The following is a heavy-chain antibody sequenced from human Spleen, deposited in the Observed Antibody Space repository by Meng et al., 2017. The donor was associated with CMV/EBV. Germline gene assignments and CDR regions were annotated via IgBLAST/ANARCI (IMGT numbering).Heavy chain of an antibody. CDR3: SRDYCGGDCYSLGH. J-gene: IGHJ1*01. CDR1: GVSISSYY. V-gene: IGHV4-59*01. Sequence: SETLSLTCTVSGVSISSYYWTWIRQPPGKGLEWIGYIYYRGNTNYNPSFKSRVTMSVDTSRNQFSLTLSSVTAADTAVYYCSRDYCGGDCYSLGHWGQGSLVTVSS. D-gene: IGHD2-21*01. CDR2: IYYRGNT.